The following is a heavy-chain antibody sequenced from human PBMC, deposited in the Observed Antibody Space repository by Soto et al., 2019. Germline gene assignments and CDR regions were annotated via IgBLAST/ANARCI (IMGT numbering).Heavy chain of an antibody. CDR2: ISSTSAYT. D-gene: IGHD6-6*01. Sequence: QVQLVESGGGLVKPGGSLRISCAASGFTFSDYYMTWFRQAPGKGLEWIAYISSTSAYTDYASSVKGRFTISRDNAKNSLYLQMNSLRNEDTAVYYCARDPSRRSPPDYWGQGTLVTVSP. J-gene: IGHJ4*02. V-gene: IGHV3-11*05. CDR1: GFTFSDYY. CDR3: ARDPSRRSPPDY.